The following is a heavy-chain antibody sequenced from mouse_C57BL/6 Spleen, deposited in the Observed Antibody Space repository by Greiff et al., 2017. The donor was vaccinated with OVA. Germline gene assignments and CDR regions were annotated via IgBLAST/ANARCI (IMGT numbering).Heavy chain of an antibody. J-gene: IGHJ1*03. V-gene: IGHV1-82*01. CDR1: GYAFSSSW. CDR2: IYPGDGDT. Sequence: QVQLQQSGPELVKPGASVKLSCKASGYAFSSSWMNWVKQRPGTGLEWIGRIYPGDGDTNYNGKFKGKATLTAATSSSTAYIQLSSLTSADSAVYFCARSATTVVATDWYFDVWGTGTTVTVSS. D-gene: IGHD1-1*01. CDR3: ARSATTVVATDWYFDV.